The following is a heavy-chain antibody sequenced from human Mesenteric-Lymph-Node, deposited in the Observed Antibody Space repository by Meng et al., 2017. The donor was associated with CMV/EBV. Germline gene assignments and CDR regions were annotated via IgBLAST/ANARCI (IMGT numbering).Heavy chain of an antibody. CDR2: INWNGGST. D-gene: IGHD1-26*01. Sequence: ETLSLTCAASGFTFDDYGMSWVRQAPGKGLEWVSGINWNGGSTGYADSVKGRFTISRDNAKNSLYLQMNSLRAEDTALYYCARDKDTGSYYSDYWGQGTLVTVSS. J-gene: IGHJ4*02. CDR1: GFTFDDYG. V-gene: IGHV3-20*04. CDR3: ARDKDTGSYYSDY.